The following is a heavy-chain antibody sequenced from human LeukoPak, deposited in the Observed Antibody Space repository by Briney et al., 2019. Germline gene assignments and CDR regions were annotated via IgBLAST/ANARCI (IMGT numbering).Heavy chain of an antibody. D-gene: IGHD6-6*01. CDR1: GGSISSSSYY. CDR2: IYYSGST. V-gene: IGHV4-39*01. J-gene: IGHJ3*02. Sequence: SETLSLTCTVSGGSISSSSYYWGWIRQPPGKGLEWIGSIYYSGSTYYNPSLKSRVTISVDTSKNQFSLKLSSVTAADTAVYYCARVRHSSSPMRDAFDIWGQGTMVTVSS. CDR3: ARVRHSSSPMRDAFDI.